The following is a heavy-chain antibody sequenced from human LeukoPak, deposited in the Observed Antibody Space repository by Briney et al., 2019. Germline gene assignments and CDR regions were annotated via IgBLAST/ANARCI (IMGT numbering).Heavy chain of an antibody. CDR2: IKTDGSEK. CDR3: TRDWGGVAAGIDY. J-gene: IGHJ4*02. Sequence: PGGSLRLSCAVSGFTFSSFWMSWVRQAPGKGLEWVASIKTDGSEKYYVDSVKGRFTISRDNAKNSLSLQMNSLSAEDTAVYYCTRDWGGVAAGIDYWGQGTLVTVSS. V-gene: IGHV3-7*01. D-gene: IGHD6-13*01. CDR1: GFTFSSFW.